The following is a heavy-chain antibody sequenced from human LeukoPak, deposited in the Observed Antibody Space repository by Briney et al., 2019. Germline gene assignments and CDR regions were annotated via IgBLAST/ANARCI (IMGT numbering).Heavy chain of an antibody. CDR3: ARQEFGDINWFDP. CDR1: GYSFTSYW. Sequence: GESLKISCKGSGYSFTSYWIGWVRQMPGKGLEWMGIIYPHDSDTRYSPSFQGQVTISVDKSINTAYLQWSTLKASDTAMYYCARQEFGDINWFDPWGQGTLVTVSS. J-gene: IGHJ5*02. CDR2: IYPHDSDT. D-gene: IGHD3-10*01. V-gene: IGHV5-51*01.